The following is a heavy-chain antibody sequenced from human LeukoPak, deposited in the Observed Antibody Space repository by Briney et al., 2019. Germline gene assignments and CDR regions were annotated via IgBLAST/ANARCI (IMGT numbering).Heavy chain of an antibody. CDR2: INHSGST. Sequence: SETLSLTCAVYGGSFSGYYWSWIRQPPGKGLDWIGEINHSGSTNYNPSLKSRVTISVDTSKNQFSLKLSSVTAADTAVYYCARLGYCSGGSCYSDVYMDVWGKGTTVTISS. D-gene: IGHD2-15*01. CDR3: ARLGYCSGGSCYSDVYMDV. J-gene: IGHJ6*03. V-gene: IGHV4-34*01. CDR1: GGSFSGYY.